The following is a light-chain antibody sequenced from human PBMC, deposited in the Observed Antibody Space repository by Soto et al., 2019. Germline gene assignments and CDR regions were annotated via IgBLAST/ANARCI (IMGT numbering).Light chain of an antibody. Sequence: DIQMTQSPSTLSASVGDRVTITCRASQSISSWLAWYQQKPGEAPNLLIYKASSLESVVPSRFSGSGSGTELTLTISSLQPDVFATYCCQEYNSYPLTVGGGTKVEIK. J-gene: IGKJ4*01. CDR2: KAS. CDR3: QEYNSYPLT. V-gene: IGKV1-5*03. CDR1: QSISSW.